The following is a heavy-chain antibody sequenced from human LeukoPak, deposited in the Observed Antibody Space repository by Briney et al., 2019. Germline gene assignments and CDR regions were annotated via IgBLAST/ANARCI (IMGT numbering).Heavy chain of an antibody. CDR3: ARTLVGIGTFDAFDI. Sequence: GGSLRLSCAASGLTITDNYMSWVRQAPGKGPEWLSVIYAGGGRYYAHSVEGRFTISRDNSMNTLYLQLNSLRTEDTAVYYCARTLVGIGTFDAFDIWGQGTMVTVSS. CDR2: IYAGGGR. J-gene: IGHJ3*02. D-gene: IGHD3-16*01. V-gene: IGHV3-53*01. CDR1: GLTITDNY.